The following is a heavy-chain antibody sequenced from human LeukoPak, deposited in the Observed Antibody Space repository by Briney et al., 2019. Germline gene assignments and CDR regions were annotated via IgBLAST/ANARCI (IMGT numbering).Heavy chain of an antibody. CDR2: IYHSGST. CDR1: GGSISSGGYS. V-gene: IGHV4-30-2*01. CDR3: ARDLLRGNWFDP. J-gene: IGHJ5*02. D-gene: IGHD3-10*01. Sequence: SETLSLTCAVSGGSISSGGYSWSWIRQPPGKGLEWIGYIYHSGSTYYNPSLKSRVTISVDRSKNQFSLKLGSVTAADTAVYYCARDLLRGNWFDPWGQGTLVTVSS.